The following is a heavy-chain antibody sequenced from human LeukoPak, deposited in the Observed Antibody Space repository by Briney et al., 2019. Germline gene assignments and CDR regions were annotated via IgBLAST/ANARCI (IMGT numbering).Heavy chain of an antibody. CDR3: ARDRGRQAVAGTYDAFDI. V-gene: IGHV3-30*02. Sequence: PGGSLRLSCAASGFTFSSYGMHWVRQAPGKGLEWVAFIRYDGSNKYYADSVKGRFTISRDNSKNTLYLQMNSLRAEDTAVYYCARDRGRQAVAGTYDAFDIWGQGTMVTVSS. J-gene: IGHJ3*02. CDR2: IRYDGSNK. CDR1: GFTFSSYG. D-gene: IGHD6-19*01.